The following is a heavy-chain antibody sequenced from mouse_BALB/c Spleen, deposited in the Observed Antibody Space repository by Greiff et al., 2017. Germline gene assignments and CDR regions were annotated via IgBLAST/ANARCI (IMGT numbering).Heavy chain of an antibody. CDR3: ARWGYGSSYAFAY. J-gene: IGHJ3*01. Sequence: EVKLMESGPSLVKPSQTLSLTCSVTGDSITSGYWNWIRKFPGNKLEYMGYISYSGSTYYNPSLKSRISITRDTSKNQYYLQLNSVTTEDTATYYCARWGYGSSYAFAYWGQGTLVTVSA. CDR2: ISYSGST. CDR1: GDSITSGY. V-gene: IGHV3-8*02. D-gene: IGHD1-1*01.